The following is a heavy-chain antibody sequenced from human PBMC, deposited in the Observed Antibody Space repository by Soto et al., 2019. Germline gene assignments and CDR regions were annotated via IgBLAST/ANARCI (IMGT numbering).Heavy chain of an antibody. V-gene: IGHV4-59*01. CDR3: ASHGYSYGLGYYYGMDV. Sequence: SETLSLTGTVSVGSISSYYWSWIRQPPGKGLEWIGYIYYSGSTNYNPSLKSRVTISVDTSKNQFSLKLSSVTAADTAVYYCASHGYSYGLGYYYGMDVWGQGTTVTVSS. J-gene: IGHJ6*02. CDR2: IYYSGST. D-gene: IGHD5-18*01. CDR1: VGSISSYY.